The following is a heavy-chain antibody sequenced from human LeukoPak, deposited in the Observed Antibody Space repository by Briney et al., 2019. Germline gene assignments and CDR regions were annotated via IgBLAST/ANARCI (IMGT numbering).Heavy chain of an antibody. CDR1: GHSISSGYY. J-gene: IGHJ4*02. CDR3: ARETSLAGFASGLGFNY. D-gene: IGHD6-19*01. Sequence: PSETLSLTCAVSGHSISSGYYWSWIRQPPGKGLEWIGHIYGSGYTNYNPSLKSRVTMSIDTSKNHFSLKLTSVTAADTATYYCARETSLAGFASGLGFNYWGQGILVTVSS. V-gene: IGHV4-61*03. CDR2: IYGSGYT.